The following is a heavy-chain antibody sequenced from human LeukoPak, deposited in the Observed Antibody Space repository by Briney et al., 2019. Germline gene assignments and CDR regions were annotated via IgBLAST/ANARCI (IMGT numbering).Heavy chain of an antibody. Sequence: GGSLRLSCAASGFTFSSYSMNWVRQAPGKGLEWVSSISSSSSYIYYADSVKGRFTISRDNSKNTLYLQMNSLRAEDTAVYYCAKDHEKYGDYEGWGQGTLVTVYS. CDR1: GFTFSSYS. J-gene: IGHJ4*02. CDR3: AKDHEKYGDYEG. CDR2: ISSSSSYI. V-gene: IGHV3-21*04. D-gene: IGHD4-17*01.